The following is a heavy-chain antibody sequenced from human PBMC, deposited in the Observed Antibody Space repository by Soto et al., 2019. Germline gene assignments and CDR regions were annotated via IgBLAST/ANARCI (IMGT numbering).Heavy chain of an antibody. CDR1: GASISGFY. Sequence: SETLSLTCTVSGASISGFYWSWIRKSAGKGLEWIGRIYATGTTDYNPSLKSRVMMSVDTSKKQFSLKLRSVTAADTAVYYCVRDGTKTLRDWFDPWGQGISVTVS. J-gene: IGHJ5*02. CDR2: IYATGTT. V-gene: IGHV4-4*07. D-gene: IGHD1-1*01. CDR3: VRDGTKTLRDWFDP.